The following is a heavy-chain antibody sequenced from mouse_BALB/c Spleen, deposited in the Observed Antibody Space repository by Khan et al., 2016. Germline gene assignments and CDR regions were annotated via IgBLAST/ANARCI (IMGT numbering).Heavy chain of an antibody. J-gene: IGHJ3*01. CDR1: GFTFSDYY. D-gene: IGHD2-4*01. CDR3: SREGLRREFAY. V-gene: IGHV5-4*02. CDR2: ISDGGSYT. Sequence: EVELVESGGGLVKPGGSLKLSCAASGFTFSDYYMYWVRQTPGKRLEWVATISDGGSYTYYPDSVKGRFTISRDNAKNNLYLQMSSLKSEDTAMYYCSREGLRREFAYWGQGTLVTVSA.